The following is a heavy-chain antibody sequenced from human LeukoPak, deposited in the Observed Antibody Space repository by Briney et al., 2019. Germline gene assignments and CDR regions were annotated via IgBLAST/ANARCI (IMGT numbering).Heavy chain of an antibody. V-gene: IGHV1-18*01. D-gene: IGHD6-13*01. CDR1: GYTFTSYG. J-gene: IGHJ5*02. Sequence: ASVKVSCKASGYTFTSYGISWVRQAPGQGLEWMGWISAYSGNTNYAQKLQGRVTMPTHTSTSTAYMELRSLRSDDTAVYYCARDKAAAGSLDPWGQGTLVTVSS. CDR2: ISAYSGNT. CDR3: ARDKAAAGSLDP.